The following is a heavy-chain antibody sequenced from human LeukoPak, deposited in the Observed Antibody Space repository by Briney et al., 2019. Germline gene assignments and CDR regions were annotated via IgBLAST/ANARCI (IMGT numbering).Heavy chain of an antibody. Sequence: GGSLRLSCAGSGFTFSAFAMTWVRQAPGKGLEWLGFIRNKTYGGTTEYAASVRGRFTISRDDSTGIAYLQMNSLRTGDTGVYYCFAASNVWGQGTMVTVSS. CDR1: GFTFSAFA. V-gene: IGHV3-49*04. CDR3: FAASNV. D-gene: IGHD6-25*01. CDR2: IRNKTYGGTT. J-gene: IGHJ3*01.